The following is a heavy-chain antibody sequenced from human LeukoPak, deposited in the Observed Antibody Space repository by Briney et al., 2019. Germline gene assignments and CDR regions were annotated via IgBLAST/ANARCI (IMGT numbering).Heavy chain of an antibody. J-gene: IGHJ6*03. CDR3: ARLGPPYYDYVWGSYRYSPYYYYYMDV. D-gene: IGHD3-16*02. Sequence: SETLSLTCTVSGGSISSSSYYWGWIRQPPGKGLEWIGSINYSGSTYYNPSLKSRVTISVDTSKNQFSLKLSSVTAADTAAYYCARLGPPYYDYVWGSYRYSPYYYYYMDVWGKGTTVTVSS. V-gene: IGHV4-39*01. CDR2: INYSGST. CDR1: GGSISSSSYY.